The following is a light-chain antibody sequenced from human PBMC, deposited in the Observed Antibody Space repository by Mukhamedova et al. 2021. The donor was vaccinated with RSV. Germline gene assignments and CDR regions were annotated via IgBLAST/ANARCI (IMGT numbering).Light chain of an antibody. CDR2: SAS. J-gene: IGKJ4*01. CDR3: QQANSFPS. Sequence: AQLLIYSASSLQSGVPSRFSGSGTGTDSTLTISSLQPEDVATYYCQQANSFPSFGGGTKVDIK. V-gene: IGKV1-12*02.